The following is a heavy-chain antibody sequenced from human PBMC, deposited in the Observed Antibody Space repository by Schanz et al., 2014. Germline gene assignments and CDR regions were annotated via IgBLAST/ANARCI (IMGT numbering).Heavy chain of an antibody. V-gene: IGHV1-18*01. Sequence: QVQLVQSGAEVKKPGASVRVSCKVSGYAFTTYCISWVRQAPGQGLEWMGWITAYNGDTNYALKLQGRVTMTTDTSTGTAYMELRSLKSDDTALYYCTRGGYSYALSAFDIWGQGTMVTVSS. CDR1: GYAFTTYC. CDR3: TRGGYSYALSAFDI. J-gene: IGHJ3*02. D-gene: IGHD5-18*01. CDR2: ITAYNGDT.